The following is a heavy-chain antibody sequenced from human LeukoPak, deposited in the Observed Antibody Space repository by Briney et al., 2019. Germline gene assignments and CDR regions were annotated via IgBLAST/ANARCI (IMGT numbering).Heavy chain of an antibody. CDR3: AKGFQTYGELSFDV. V-gene: IGHV3-23*01. D-gene: IGHD4-17*01. Sequence: GSSLRLSCAASGFTFSSHAMHWVRQAPGKGLEWVSTVSGSASNTYYADSVKGRFTISRDNSKTTLYLQMNSLRADDTAVYYCAKGFQTYGELSFDVWGQGTLVAVSS. J-gene: IGHJ4*02. CDR1: GFTFSSHA. CDR2: VSGSASNT.